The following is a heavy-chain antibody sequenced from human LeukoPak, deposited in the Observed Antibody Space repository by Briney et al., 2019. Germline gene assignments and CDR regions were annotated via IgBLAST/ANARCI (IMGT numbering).Heavy chain of an antibody. D-gene: IGHD4-17*01. CDR3: AKPYGARFSYYYYMDV. Sequence: GGSLRLSCAASGFTFDDYAMHWVRQAPGKGLEWVSGISWNSGSIGYADSVKGRFTISRDNAKNSLYLQMNSLRAEDTALYYCAKPYGARFSYYYYMDVWGKGTTVTVSS. J-gene: IGHJ6*03. V-gene: IGHV3-9*01. CDR1: GFTFDDYA. CDR2: ISWNSGSI.